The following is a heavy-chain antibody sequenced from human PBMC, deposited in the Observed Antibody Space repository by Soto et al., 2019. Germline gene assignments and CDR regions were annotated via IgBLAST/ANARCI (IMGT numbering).Heavy chain of an antibody. CDR1: GYSFTTYY. CDR2: INPSSGTT. V-gene: IGHV1-46*01. CDR3: AREWANNTVMGGVTYRYYHVMDF. J-gene: IGHJ6*02. D-gene: IGHD3-16*01. Sequence: QVQLVQSGAEVKKPGASVKVSCKASGYSFTTYYIQWVRHAPGHGPEWLGIINPSSGTTRYAQNFQGTVTLIRDTSTSTVYLELTGLRSEDTAVYYCAREWANNTVMGGVTYRYYHVMDFWGQGTTVTVSS.